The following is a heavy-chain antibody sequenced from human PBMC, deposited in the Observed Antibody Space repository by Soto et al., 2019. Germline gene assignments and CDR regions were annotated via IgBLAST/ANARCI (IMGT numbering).Heavy chain of an antibody. CDR1: GGSINSGGYY. V-gene: IGHV4-31*03. CDR2: IYYSGST. CDR3: ARDRAYYDFWSGPPHYYYYGMDV. Sequence: SETLSLTCTVSGGSINSGGYYWSWIRQHPGKGLEWIGYIYYSGSTYYNPSLKSRVTISVDTSKNQFSLKLSSVTAADTAVYYCARDRAYYDFWSGPPHYYYYGMDVWGQGTTVTVSS. D-gene: IGHD3-3*01. J-gene: IGHJ6*02.